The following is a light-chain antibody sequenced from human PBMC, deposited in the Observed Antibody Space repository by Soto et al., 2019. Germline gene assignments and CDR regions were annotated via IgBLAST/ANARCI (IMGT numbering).Light chain of an antibody. CDR3: HPATGFLLT. Sequence: DIQMTQSPSSVSASVGDRVTITCRASQGISSWLAWYQQKPGKAPKLLIYAAPSLQSGVPSRFTGSGSGTEFTLPVSSLQHEDFATYCCHPATGFLLTFGGGTKVDFK. J-gene: IGKJ4*01. V-gene: IGKV1-12*01. CDR2: AAP. CDR1: QGISSW.